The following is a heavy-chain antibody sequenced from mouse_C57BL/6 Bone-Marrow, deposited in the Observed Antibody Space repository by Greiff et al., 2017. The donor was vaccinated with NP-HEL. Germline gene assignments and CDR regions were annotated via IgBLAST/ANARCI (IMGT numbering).Heavy chain of an antibody. V-gene: IGHV5-9-1*02. CDR2: ISSGGDYI. Sequence: DVMLVESGEGLVKPGGSLKLSCAASGFTFSSYAMSWVRQTPEKRLEWVAYISSGGDYIYYADTVKGRFTISRDNARNTLYLQMSSLKSEDTAMYYCTRDTYSHAYWGQGTLVTVSA. CDR3: TRDTYSHAY. CDR1: GFTFSSYA. D-gene: IGHD2-12*01. J-gene: IGHJ3*01.